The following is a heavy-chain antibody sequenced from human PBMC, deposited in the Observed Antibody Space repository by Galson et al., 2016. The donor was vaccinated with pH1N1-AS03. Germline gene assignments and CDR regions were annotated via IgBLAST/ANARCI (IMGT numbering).Heavy chain of an antibody. J-gene: IGHJ6*04. D-gene: IGHD5-12*01. CDR1: ELTLSNYD. CDR3: AAWGYIPNTHGLGV. CDR2: LAAVGDT. Sequence: SLRLSCAASELTLSNYDMHWVRHAPGKGLEWISILAAVGDTNYAGSVKGRFTISRENDKNSLHLQMTSLTAEDTAVYYRAAWGYIPNTHGLGVWGRGTTVTVSS. V-gene: IGHV3-13*01.